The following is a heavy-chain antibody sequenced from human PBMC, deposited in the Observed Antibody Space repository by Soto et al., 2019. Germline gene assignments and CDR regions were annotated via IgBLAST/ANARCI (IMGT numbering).Heavy chain of an antibody. D-gene: IGHD1-1*01. CDR2: IYFRDSDV. Sequence: GESLKISCQGSEDMFSNHWIGWVHQMPGKGLEWTGIIYFRDSDVRYSPSFQGQVTISADRSVRTAFLEWNSLKASDTAMYFCARVDWNDGYYYHGMDVWGQGTTVTVSS. J-gene: IGHJ6*01. V-gene: IGHV5-51*07. CDR1: EDMFSNHW. CDR3: ARVDWNDGYYYHGMDV.